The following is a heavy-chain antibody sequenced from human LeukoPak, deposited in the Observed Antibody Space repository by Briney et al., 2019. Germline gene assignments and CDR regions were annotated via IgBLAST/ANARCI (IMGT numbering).Heavy chain of an antibody. V-gene: IGHV1-18*01. D-gene: IGHD3-16*01. CDR1: GYTFINYG. CDR2: ISAYDGNT. CDR3: ARDGGGY. J-gene: IGHJ4*02. Sequence: ASVKVSCKASGYTFINYGISWVRQAPGQGLEWMGWISAYDGNTKYAQNIQGRVTMTTDTSTTTAYMELRSLTSDDTAVYYCARDGGGYWGQGTLVTVSS.